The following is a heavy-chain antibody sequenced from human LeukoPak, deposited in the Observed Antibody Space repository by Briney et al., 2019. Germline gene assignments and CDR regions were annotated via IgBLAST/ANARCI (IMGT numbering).Heavy chain of an antibody. Sequence: GGSLRLSCAASGFTFSSYAMSWVRQAPGKGLEWVSAISGSGGSTYYADSVKGRFTISRDNSKNTLYLQMNSLRAEDTAVYYCAKDGQQWLVRGYFDHWGQGTLVTVSS. D-gene: IGHD6-19*01. V-gene: IGHV3-23*01. CDR3: AKDGQQWLVRGYFDH. CDR1: GFTFSSYA. CDR2: ISGSGGST. J-gene: IGHJ4*02.